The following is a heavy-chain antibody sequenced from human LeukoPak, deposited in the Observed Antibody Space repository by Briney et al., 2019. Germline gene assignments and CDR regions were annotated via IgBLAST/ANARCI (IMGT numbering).Heavy chain of an antibody. D-gene: IGHD3-3*01. CDR2: ISGSGGST. Sequence: GGSLTLSCAVSGITLSNYGMSWVRQAPGKGLEWVAGISGSGGSTNYADSVKDRFTISRDNAKNSLYLQMNSLRAEDTAVYYCAREGRELGGNWFDPWGQGTLVTVSS. V-gene: IGHV3-23*01. J-gene: IGHJ5*02. CDR1: GITLSNYG. CDR3: AREGRELGGNWFDP.